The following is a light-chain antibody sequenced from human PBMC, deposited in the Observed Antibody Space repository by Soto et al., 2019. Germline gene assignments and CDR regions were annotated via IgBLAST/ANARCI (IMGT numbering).Light chain of an antibody. CDR2: EAS. Sequence: DIQMTQSPSTLSASVGDRVTITCRASQTFGRWLAWFQQKPGKAPKLLIYEASNLQSGVPSRFSGSGSGTEFTLTISSLQPDDFATYYCQQYNSYLWTFCQGTKVESK. V-gene: IGKV1-5*03. CDR3: QQYNSYLWT. J-gene: IGKJ1*01. CDR1: QTFGRW.